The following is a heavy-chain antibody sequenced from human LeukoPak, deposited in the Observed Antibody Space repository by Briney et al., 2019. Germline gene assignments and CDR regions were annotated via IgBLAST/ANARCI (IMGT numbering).Heavy chain of an antibody. V-gene: IGHV4-30-2*01. CDR3: ARGRGLIFDY. D-gene: IGHD3-16*01. CDR2: IYHSGST. J-gene: IGHJ4*02. Sequence: SETLSLTCAVYGGSFSGYSWSWIRQPPGKGLEWIGYIYHSGSTYYNPSLKSRVTISVDRSKNQFSLKLSSVTAADTAVYYCARGRGLIFDYWGQGTLVTVSS. CDR1: GGSFSGYS.